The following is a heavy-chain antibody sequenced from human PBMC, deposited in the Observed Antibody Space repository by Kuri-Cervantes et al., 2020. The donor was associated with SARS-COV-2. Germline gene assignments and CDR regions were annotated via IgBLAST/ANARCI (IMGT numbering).Heavy chain of an antibody. CDR3: ARVLELRSGYFDY. Sequence: SVKVSCKASRGTFSSYAISWVLQAPGQGLEWMGRIIPSLGIANYAQKFQGRVTITADKSTSTAYMELSSLRSEDTDVYYCARVLELRSGYFDYWGQGTLVTVSS. V-gene: IGHV1-69*04. CDR2: IIPSLGIA. CDR1: RGTFSSYA. J-gene: IGHJ4*02. D-gene: IGHD1-7*01.